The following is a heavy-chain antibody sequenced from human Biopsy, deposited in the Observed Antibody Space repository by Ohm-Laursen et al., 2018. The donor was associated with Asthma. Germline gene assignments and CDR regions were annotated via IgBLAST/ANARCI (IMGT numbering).Heavy chain of an antibody. CDR3: SREEPTSGWYQGSILR. V-gene: IGHV3-30*03. J-gene: IGHJ4*02. Sequence: SLRLSCAASGFSFSNFAIHWVRQAPGKGLEWVAVISFDGSNKYYGDSVKGRFTIARDNSKNTLYLQMNSLRAEDTAVYYCSREEPTSGWYQGSILRWGQGTLVTVSS. D-gene: IGHD6-19*01. CDR1: GFSFSNFA. CDR2: ISFDGSNK.